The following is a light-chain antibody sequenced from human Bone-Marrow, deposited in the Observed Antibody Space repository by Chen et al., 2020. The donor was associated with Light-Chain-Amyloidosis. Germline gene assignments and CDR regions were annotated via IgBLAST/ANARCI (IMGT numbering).Light chain of an antibody. J-gene: IGLJ2*01. CDR2: RDT. CDR1: DLPTKY. V-gene: IGLV3-25*03. Sequence: SYELTQAPSVSVSPGQTTRITCSGDDLPTKYAYWYQQKPGQAAVLVINRDTERPSGISERFSGSSSGTTATLTISGVQAEDEADYHCQSADSSGTYEVIFGGGTKLTVL. CDR3: QSADSSGTYEVI.